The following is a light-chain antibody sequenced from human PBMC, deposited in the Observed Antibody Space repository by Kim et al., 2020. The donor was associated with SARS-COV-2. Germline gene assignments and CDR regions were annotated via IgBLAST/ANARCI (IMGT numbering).Light chain of an antibody. Sequence: EIVLTQSPGTLSLSPGDRATLSCRASQSVSSNYLAWYQQKPGQAPRLLIYGASSRATGIPDRFSGSGSATDFTLTISRLEPEDFAVYYCQQYGSSPRTFGQGTKVDIK. CDR2: GAS. CDR3: QQYGSSPRT. J-gene: IGKJ1*01. CDR1: QSVSSNY. V-gene: IGKV3-20*01.